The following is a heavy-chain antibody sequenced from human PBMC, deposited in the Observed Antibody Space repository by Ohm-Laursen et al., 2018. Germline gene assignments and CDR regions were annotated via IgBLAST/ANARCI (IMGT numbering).Heavy chain of an antibody. CDR2: IKQDESEK. Sequence: GSLRLSCAASGFTFDDYAMHWVRQAPGKGLEWVANIKQDESEKLYLDSVKGRFTVSRNNPKNSLFLEMNRLRVEDTGVYYCARDFRREYCSGGSCYNGLDVWGQGTTVTVSS. CDR1: GFTFDDYA. D-gene: IGHD2-15*01. J-gene: IGHJ6*02. CDR3: ARDFRREYCSGGSCYNGLDV. V-gene: IGHV3-7*01.